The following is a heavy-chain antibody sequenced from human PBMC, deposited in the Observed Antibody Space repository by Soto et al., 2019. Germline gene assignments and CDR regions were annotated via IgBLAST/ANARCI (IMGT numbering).Heavy chain of an antibody. V-gene: IGHV3-53*02. CDR2: IYSGGST. J-gene: IGHJ5*01. CDR1: GFTVSSNF. CDR3: VGKWFDF. Sequence: EVQLVETGGGLIQPGGSLRLSCAASGFTVSSNFMNWVRQAPGKGLEWVSVIYSGGSTYYADSVKGRFTISRDNSKNTLYLHMNSLGAEDTAVYYCVGKWFDFWGQGTLVTVSS.